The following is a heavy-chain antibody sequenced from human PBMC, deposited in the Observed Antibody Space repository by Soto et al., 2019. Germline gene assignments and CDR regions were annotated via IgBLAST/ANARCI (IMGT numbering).Heavy chain of an antibody. V-gene: IGHV3-33*01. D-gene: IGHD2-21*01. CDR3: ASDPGVINDYFDY. Sequence: QVQLVESGGGVVQPGTSLRLSCAPSGFTFSSYGMHWVRQAPGKGLEWVAVICYDGSKQYYADSVKGRFTISRDNSKNTLYLQRNSRRVEDMAVYYCASDPGVINDYFDYWGQGTLVTVSS. J-gene: IGHJ4*02. CDR1: GFTFSSYG. CDR2: ICYDGSKQ.